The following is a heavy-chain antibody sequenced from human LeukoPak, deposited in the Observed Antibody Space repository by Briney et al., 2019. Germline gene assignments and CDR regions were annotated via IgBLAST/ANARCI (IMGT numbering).Heavy chain of an antibody. CDR1: GFTFSSYG. Sequence: GGSLRLSCAASGFTFSSYGMHWVRQAPGKGLEWVAVIWYDGSNKYYADSVKGRFTISRDNSKNTLYLQMNSLRAEDMAVYYCARGRGMVRGVLTHFDYWGQGTLVTVSS. CDR3: ARGRGMVRGVLTHFDY. J-gene: IGHJ4*02. V-gene: IGHV3-33*01. D-gene: IGHD3-10*01. CDR2: IWYDGSNK.